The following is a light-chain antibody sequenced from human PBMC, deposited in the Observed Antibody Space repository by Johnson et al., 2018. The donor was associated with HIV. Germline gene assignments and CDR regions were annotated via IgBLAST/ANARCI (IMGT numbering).Light chain of an antibody. CDR1: SSNIGNNY. CDR3: GTWDSSLSAYV. Sequence: QSVLTQPPSVSAAPGQKVTISCSGSSSNIGNNYASWYRQLPGTAPKLLIYENNKRPSGIPDRFSASKSGTSATLGITGLQTGDEADYYCGTWDSSLSAYVFGTGTKVTVL. CDR2: ENN. V-gene: IGLV1-51*01. J-gene: IGLJ1*01.